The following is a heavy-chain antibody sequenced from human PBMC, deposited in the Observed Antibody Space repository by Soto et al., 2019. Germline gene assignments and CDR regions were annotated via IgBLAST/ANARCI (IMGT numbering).Heavy chain of an antibody. D-gene: IGHD5-18*01. J-gene: IGHJ3*01. V-gene: IGHV3-23*01. CDR1: GFGFDKYS. Sequence: EVRLLESGGGLVQPGGSLRLSCAASGFGFDKYSMSWVRQAPGKGLEWVSGISGTAYSKHYADSVKGQFTISRDNFEKTLYLQMNSLRVEDTAVYYCAKSWGDTWQQSAFDFWGQGTMVTVSS. CDR2: ISGTAYSK. CDR3: AKSWGDTWQQSAFDF.